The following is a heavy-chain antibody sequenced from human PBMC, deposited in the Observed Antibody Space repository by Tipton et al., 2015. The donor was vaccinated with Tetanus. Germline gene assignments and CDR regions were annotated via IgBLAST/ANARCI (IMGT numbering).Heavy chain of an antibody. CDR2: VYPGDSTT. V-gene: IGHV5-51*01. J-gene: IGHJ4*02. Sequence: QSGAEVKKPGESLQISCKGSGYNFTVYHIGWVRQMPGKGLEWMGIVYPGDSTTKYSPSFQGQVTISADRSITTAYLRWSSLKASDTAIYYCARRRTTTALANYFDSWGQGTQVTVSS. CDR3: ARRRTTTALANYFDS. D-gene: IGHD1-1*01. CDR1: GYNFTVYH.